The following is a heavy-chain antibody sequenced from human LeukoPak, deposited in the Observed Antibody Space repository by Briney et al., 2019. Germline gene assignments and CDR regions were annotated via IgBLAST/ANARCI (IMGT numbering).Heavy chain of an antibody. Sequence: PGGSLRLSCAVSGFTLSAYWMHWVRQVPGRGLVWVARMDNDGGSTSYADSVRGRFTISRDNVRNTVSLQMNSLRVDDTAIYFCAREEWASRKWYFDLWGRGTLVTVSS. CDR3: AREEWASRKWYFDL. CDR2: MDNDGGST. J-gene: IGHJ2*01. D-gene: IGHD1-26*01. V-gene: IGHV3-74*01. CDR1: GFTLSAYW.